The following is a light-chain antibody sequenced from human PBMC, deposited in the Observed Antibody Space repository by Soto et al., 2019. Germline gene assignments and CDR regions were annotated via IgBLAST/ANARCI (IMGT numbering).Light chain of an antibody. CDR3: QQRSNWPQP. Sequence: TQSPATLTFFPGGRTHAFCRASQNVANYLDWYQQKPGQAPRLLIYESSNRATGIAARFSGSGSGTDFTLTISSLEPEDFAVYYCQQRSNWPQPFGQGTMADI. CDR1: QNVANY. CDR2: ESS. V-gene: IGKV3-11*01. J-gene: IGKJ1*01.